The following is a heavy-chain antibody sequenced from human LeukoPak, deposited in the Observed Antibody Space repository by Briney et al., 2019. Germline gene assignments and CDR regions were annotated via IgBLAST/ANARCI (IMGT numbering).Heavy chain of an antibody. CDR2: INHSGST. J-gene: IGHJ3*02. Sequence: PSETLSLACAVYGGSSSGYYWSWIRQPPGKGLEWIGEINHSGSTNYNPSLKSRVTISVDTSKNQFSLKLSSVTAADTAVYYCARGAIWGPTHDAFDIWGQGTMVTVSS. V-gene: IGHV4-34*01. CDR1: GGSSSGYY. D-gene: IGHD7-27*01. CDR3: ARGAIWGPTHDAFDI.